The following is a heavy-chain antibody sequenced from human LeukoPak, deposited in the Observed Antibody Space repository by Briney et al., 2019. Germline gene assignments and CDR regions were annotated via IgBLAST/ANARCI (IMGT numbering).Heavy chain of an antibody. CDR1: GGSISSYY. CDR3: AREGFSGSYKYYFDY. V-gene: IGHV4-59*01. Sequence: SETLSLTCTVSGGSISSYYWSWTRQPPGKGLEWIGYIYYSGSTNYNPSLKSRVTISVDTSKNQFSLKLSSVTAADTAVYYCAREGFSGSYKYYFDYWGQGTLVAVSS. D-gene: IGHD1-26*01. CDR2: IYYSGST. J-gene: IGHJ4*02.